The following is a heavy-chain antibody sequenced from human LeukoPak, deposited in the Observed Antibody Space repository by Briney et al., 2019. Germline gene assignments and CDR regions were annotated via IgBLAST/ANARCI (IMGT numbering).Heavy chain of an antibody. CDR2: IYYSGST. V-gene: IGHV4-59*01. J-gene: IGHJ6*02. CDR1: VGSISSYY. Sequence: PSEALSLTRTVSVGSISSYYWSWIPQPPAKGLEWIGYIYYSGSTNYNPSLKSRVTISVDTSKNQFSLKLSSVTAADTAVYYCARNSGYSSSWYYYYGMDVWGQGTTVTVSS. CDR3: ARNSGYSSSWYYYYGMDV. D-gene: IGHD6-13*01.